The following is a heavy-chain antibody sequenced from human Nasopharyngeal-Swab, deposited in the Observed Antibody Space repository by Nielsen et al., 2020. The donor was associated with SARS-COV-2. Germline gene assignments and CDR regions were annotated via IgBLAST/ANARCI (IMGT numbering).Heavy chain of an antibody. CDR1: GFTFSDHY. CDR2: TRDRAHSYTT. D-gene: IGHD3-22*01. V-gene: IGHV3-72*01. Sequence: GESLKISCAASGFTFSDHYMDWVHQAPGKGLEWVGRTRDRAHSYTTEYAASVKGRFTISRDDSKSSLYLQMNSLKTEDTAVYYCARSRSAYPFDYWGQGTLVTVSS. CDR3: ARSRSAYPFDY. J-gene: IGHJ4*02.